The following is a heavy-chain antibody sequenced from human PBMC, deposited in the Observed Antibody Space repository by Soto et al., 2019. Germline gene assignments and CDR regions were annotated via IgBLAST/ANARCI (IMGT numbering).Heavy chain of an antibody. CDR3: ARWAVVVPAVAFDI. V-gene: IGHV4-59*01. J-gene: IGHJ3*02. Sequence: QVQLLESGPGLVKPSETLSLTCTVSGGSISSYYWSWIRQPPGKGLEWIGYIYYSGSTNYNPSLTIRVTISVDTSKNQFSLKLSSVTAADTAVYYCARWAVVVPAVAFDIWGQGTMVTVSS. D-gene: IGHD2-2*01. CDR1: GGSISSYY. CDR2: IYYSGST.